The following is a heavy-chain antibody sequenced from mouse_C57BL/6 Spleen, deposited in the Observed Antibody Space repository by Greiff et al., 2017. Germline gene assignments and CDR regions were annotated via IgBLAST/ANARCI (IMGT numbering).Heavy chain of an antibody. CDR3: ASRSALCYMDV. D-gene: IGHD6-2*01. CDR2: IHPNSGST. J-gene: IGHJ4*01. CDR1: GYTFTSYW. V-gene: IGHV1-64*01. Sequence: VQLQQPGAELVKPGASVKLSCKASGYTFTSYWMHWVKQRPGQGLEWIGMIHPNSGSTKYNEKFKSKAILTVDKYSSTAYMLHSSLASDDAAVYYGASRSALCYMDVWGQGTSVTVSS.